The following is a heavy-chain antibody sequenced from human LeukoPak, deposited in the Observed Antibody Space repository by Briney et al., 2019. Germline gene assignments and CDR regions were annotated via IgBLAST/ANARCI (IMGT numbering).Heavy chain of an antibody. CDR1: GSSTSSYY. J-gene: IGHJ4*02. Sequence: SETLSLTCTVSGSSTSSYYWSWIRQPPGKGLEWTGYIYYSGSTNYNPSLKSRVTISVDTSKNQFSLKLSSVTAADTAIYYCARAVSGRFDYWGQGTLVTVSS. CDR3: ARAVSGRFDY. CDR2: IYYSGST. V-gene: IGHV4-59*08. D-gene: IGHD6-19*01.